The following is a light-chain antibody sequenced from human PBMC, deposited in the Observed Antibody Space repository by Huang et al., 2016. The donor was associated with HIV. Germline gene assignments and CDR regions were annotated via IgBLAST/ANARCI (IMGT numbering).Light chain of an antibody. V-gene: IGKV1-39*01. CDR2: EAS. CDR3: QQSFSTPYT. J-gene: IGKJ2*01. Sequence: DPQMTQSPSSLSASVGDRVTIPCRASENIEKYVNWYQKRPGKAPKRLMYEASRLESGVPSRFSCSGSGTDFTRTISSLQPEDFATYYCQQSFSTPYTFGQGTKLDIK. CDR1: ENIEKY.